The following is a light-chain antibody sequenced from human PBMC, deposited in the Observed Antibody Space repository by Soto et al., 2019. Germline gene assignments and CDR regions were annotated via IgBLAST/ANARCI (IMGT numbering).Light chain of an antibody. CDR3: QQYNNRPPT. V-gene: IGKV1-33*01. CDR2: DAS. CDR1: QDISNY. J-gene: IGKJ4*02. Sequence: DIPLTQSPSSLSASVGDSVTITCHERQDISNYLNRYQQNPGKDPKLLIYDASNLETGVPARFSGSGSGTDFTFTISSLQPEDIATYYCQQYNNRPPTFGRGTKVEIK.